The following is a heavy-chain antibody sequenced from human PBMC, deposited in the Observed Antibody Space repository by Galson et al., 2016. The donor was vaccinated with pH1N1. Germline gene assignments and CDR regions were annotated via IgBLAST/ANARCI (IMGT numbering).Heavy chain of an antibody. CDR1: AFTVSSNY. D-gene: IGHD3-3*01. CDR2: IYSGCRT. Sequence: SLRLSCAASAFTVSSNYMSCVRQAPGKGPEWVSLIYSGCRTYYADSVKGRFTIPRDNSKNTLYLQMNSLRVEDTAVYYCARVGDFWSYYYYNMDVWGQGTTVTVSS. CDR3: ARVGDFWSYYYYNMDV. J-gene: IGHJ6*02. V-gene: IGHV3-53*01.